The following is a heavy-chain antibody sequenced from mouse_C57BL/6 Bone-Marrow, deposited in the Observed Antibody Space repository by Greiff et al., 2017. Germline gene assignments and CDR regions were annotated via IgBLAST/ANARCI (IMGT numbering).Heavy chain of an antibody. V-gene: IGHV1-22*01. Sequence: VQLQQSGPELVKPGASVKMSCKASGYTFTDYNMHWVKQSHGKSLEWIGYINPNNGGTSYNQKFKGKATLTVNKSSSTAYMELRSLTSEDSAIYSCATEYYGSGYTHWDFDVWGTGTTVTVSS. CDR1: GYTFTDYN. CDR3: ATEYYGSGYTHWDFDV. CDR2: INPNNGGT. D-gene: IGHD1-1*01. J-gene: IGHJ1*03.